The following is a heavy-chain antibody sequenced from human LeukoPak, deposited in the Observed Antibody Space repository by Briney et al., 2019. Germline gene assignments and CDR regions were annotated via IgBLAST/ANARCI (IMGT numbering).Heavy chain of an antibody. V-gene: IGHV3-7*03. Sequence: GGSLRLSCAASGFTFSDYYMNWIRQAPGKGLEWVANIKQDGGEKYYVDSVKGRFTISRDNAKNSLYLQMNSLRVEDTAVYYCARDGRPLDYWGQGTLVTVSS. J-gene: IGHJ4*02. CDR3: ARDGRPLDY. CDR2: IKQDGGEK. CDR1: GFTFSDYY.